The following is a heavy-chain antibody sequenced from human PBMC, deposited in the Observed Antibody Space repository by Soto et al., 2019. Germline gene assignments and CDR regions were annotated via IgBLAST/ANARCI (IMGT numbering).Heavy chain of an antibody. CDR2: IYPGDSDT. J-gene: IGHJ6*02. CDR1: VYTFTNYW. Sequence: GEPLKISRKGSVYTFTNYWIGWVRQMPGKGLEWMGIIYPGDSDTKYNPSFQGQVTISADKSITTTYLRWTSLKASDTAIYYCAASIFYYGMDVWGQGTTVTVSS. V-gene: IGHV5-51*01. CDR3: AASIFYYGMDV.